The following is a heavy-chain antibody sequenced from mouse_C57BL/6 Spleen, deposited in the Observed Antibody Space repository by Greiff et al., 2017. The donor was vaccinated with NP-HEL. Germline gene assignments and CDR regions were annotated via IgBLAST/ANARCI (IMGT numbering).Heavy chain of an antibody. Sequence: EVKVVESGGGLVKPGGSLKLSCAASGFTFSDYGMHWVRQAPEKGLEWVAYISSGSSTIYYADTVKGRFTISRDNAKNTLFLQMTSLRSEETAMYYCARPYDGYYKGFAYWGQGTLVTVSA. CDR3: ARPYDGYYKGFAY. V-gene: IGHV5-17*01. J-gene: IGHJ3*01. D-gene: IGHD2-3*01. CDR2: ISSGSSTI. CDR1: GFTFSDYG.